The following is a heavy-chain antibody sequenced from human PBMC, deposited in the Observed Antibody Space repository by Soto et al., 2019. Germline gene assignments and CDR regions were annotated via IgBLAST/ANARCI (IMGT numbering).Heavy chain of an antibody. V-gene: IGHV4-39*01. J-gene: IGHJ4*02. CDR1: GGSISSSSYY. Sequence: QLQLQESGPGLVKPSETLSLTCTVSGGSISSSSYYWGWIRQPPGKGLEWIGSIYYSGSTYYNPSLRSRVTRYVDTSKNQSSLQLSSVTAADTAVYYCARRMSYIWGSYRLFDYWGQGTLVTVSS. D-gene: IGHD3-16*02. CDR2: IYYSGST. CDR3: ARRMSYIWGSYRLFDY.